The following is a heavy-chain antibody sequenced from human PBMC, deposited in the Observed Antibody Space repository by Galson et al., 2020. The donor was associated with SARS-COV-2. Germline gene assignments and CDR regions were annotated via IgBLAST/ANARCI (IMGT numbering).Heavy chain of an antibody. CDR2: ISWNSGSI. V-gene: IGHV3-9*01. CDR3: AKAPDSSGWYVDFDY. J-gene: IGHJ4*02. D-gene: IGHD6-19*01. Sequence: KGLEWVSGISWNSGSIGYADSVKGRFTISRDNAKNSLYLQMNSLRAEDTALYYCAKAPDSSGWYVDFDYWGQGTLVTVSS.